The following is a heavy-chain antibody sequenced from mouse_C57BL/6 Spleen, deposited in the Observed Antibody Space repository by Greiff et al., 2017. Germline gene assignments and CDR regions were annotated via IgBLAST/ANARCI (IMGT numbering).Heavy chain of an antibody. J-gene: IGHJ4*01. D-gene: IGHD2-10*01. CDR1: GYTFTDYN. V-gene: IGHV1-18*01. CDR3: ARRAYDGYAMDY. CDR2: INPNNGGT. Sequence: VQLQQSGPELVKPGASVKIPCKASGYTFTDYNMDWVKQSHGKSLEWIGDINPNNGGTISNQKFKGKATLTVDQSSSTAYMELRRLTSEDTAVEYCARRAYDGYAMDYWGQGTSVTVSS.